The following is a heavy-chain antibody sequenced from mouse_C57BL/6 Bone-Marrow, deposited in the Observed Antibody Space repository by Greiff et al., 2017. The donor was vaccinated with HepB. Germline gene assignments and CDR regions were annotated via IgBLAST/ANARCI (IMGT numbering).Heavy chain of an antibody. CDR3: TAPARVWFAY. V-gene: IGHV6-3*01. CDR2: IRLKSDNYAT. CDR1: GFTFSNYW. Sequence: DVKLVESGGGLVQPGGSMKLSCVASGFTFSNYWMNWVRQSPEKGLEWVAQIRLKSDNYATHYAESVKGRFTISRDDSKSSVYLQMNNLRAEDTGIYYCTAPARVWFAYWGQGTLVTVSA. J-gene: IGHJ3*01.